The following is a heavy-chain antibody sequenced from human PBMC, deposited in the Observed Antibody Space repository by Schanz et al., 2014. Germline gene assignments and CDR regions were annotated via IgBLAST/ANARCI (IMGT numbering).Heavy chain of an antibody. V-gene: IGHV3-23*04. D-gene: IGHD3-22*01. CDR2: LSAGADRI. Sequence: EVQLEVSGGGLVQPGGSLRLSCEASGFNVGNNYMSWVRQAPGKGLEWVSALSAGADRIYYANSVKGRFTVTRDNSKNTLYLQMNSLRAEDTAVYYCAKIRYDSSGYYLPYYGMDVWGQGTTVIVSS. J-gene: IGHJ6*02. CDR3: AKIRYDSSGYYLPYYGMDV. CDR1: GFNVGNNY.